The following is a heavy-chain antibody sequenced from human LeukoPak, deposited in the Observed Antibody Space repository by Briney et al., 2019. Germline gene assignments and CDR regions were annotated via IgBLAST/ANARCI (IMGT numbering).Heavy chain of an antibody. D-gene: IGHD2-8*01. V-gene: IGHV3-30*02. J-gene: IGHJ6*03. Sequence: GGSLRLSCAAPGFTFNAYGMHWVRQAPGKGLEWVAYIQYDGSNQQYADSVKGRFSISRDSSKNILYLQMNSLRAEDTAVYYCAKDRCSNGIGCYYYYMDVWGKGTTVTISS. CDR1: GFTFNAYG. CDR2: IQYDGSNQ. CDR3: AKDRCSNGIGCYYYYMDV.